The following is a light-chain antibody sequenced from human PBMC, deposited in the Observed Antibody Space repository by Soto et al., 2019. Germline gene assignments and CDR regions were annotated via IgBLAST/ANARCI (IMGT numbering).Light chain of an antibody. V-gene: IGLV1-51*01. CDR3: GSWDSSLCAYV. J-gene: IGLJ1*01. Sequence: QSVLTQPPSVSAAPGQKVTISCSGSSSNIGGNSVSWYQQLPGTAPKLLIYDDNKRPSGIPDRFSGSKSGTSAALGITGFQTGDEADYYCGSWDSSLCAYVFGTRTKV. CDR2: DDN. CDR1: SSNIGGNS.